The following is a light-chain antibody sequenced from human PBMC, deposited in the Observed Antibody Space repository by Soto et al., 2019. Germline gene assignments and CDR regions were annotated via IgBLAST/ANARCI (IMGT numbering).Light chain of an antibody. CDR1: QSVSRN. CDR2: VAS. Sequence: EIVMTQSPGTLSVSPGEIVTLSCRAIQSVSRNLAWYQQRPGQAPRLLIAVASTRATGIAARFSGSGSGREFTLTISSLQSEDSALYYCQQYSNWPTFGQGTRLEIK. J-gene: IGKJ5*01. V-gene: IGKV3-15*01. CDR3: QQYSNWPT.